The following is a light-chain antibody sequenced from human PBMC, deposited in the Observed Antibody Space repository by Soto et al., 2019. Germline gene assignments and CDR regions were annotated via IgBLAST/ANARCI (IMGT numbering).Light chain of an antibody. J-gene: IGKJ5*01. CDR3: QQYGSSPIT. CDR1: QSVSSSY. V-gene: IGKV3-20*01. CDR2: GAS. Sequence: EIVMTQPPGTVSLSPGEGASLXXRTSQSVSSSYLAWYQQKPGQAPRXXIYGASSRATGIPDRFSGSGSGTDFTLTISRLEPEDFAVYYCQQYGSSPITFGQGTRLEIK.